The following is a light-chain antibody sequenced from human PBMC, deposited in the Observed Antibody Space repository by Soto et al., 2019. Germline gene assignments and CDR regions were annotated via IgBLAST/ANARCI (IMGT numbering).Light chain of an antibody. J-gene: IGLJ2*01. Sequence: QAVVTQPPSVSGAPGQRVTISCTGRSSNIGAGYDVHWYQQLPGTAPKLLIYGNNNRPSGVPDRFSGSKSGTSASLAITGLQAEDEADYYCQSHDSSLSGHVVFGGGTKLTVL. CDR1: SSNIGAGYD. CDR3: QSHDSSLSGHVV. CDR2: GNN. V-gene: IGLV1-40*01.